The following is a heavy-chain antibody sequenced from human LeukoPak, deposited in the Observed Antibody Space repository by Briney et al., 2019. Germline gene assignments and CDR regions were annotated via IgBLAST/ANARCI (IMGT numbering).Heavy chain of an antibody. CDR1: GFTFSDYG. J-gene: IGHJ4*02. CDR3: ARDRPTGSYYSIDY. V-gene: IGHV3-33*01. CDR2: IWYDGNNK. D-gene: IGHD1-26*01. Sequence: GGSLRLSCAVFGFTFSDYGMHGVRQAPGKGLEWVAVIWYDGNNKYYGDSVKGRFTISRDNSKNTLYLQMNSLRVEDTAVYYCARDRPTGSYYSIDYWGQGTLVTVSS.